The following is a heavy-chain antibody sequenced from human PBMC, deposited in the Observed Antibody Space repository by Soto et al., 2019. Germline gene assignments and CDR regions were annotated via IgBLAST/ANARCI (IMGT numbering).Heavy chain of an antibody. Sequence: SETLSLTCTVSGASISSGDDYWSWIRQPPGKGLEWIGYFHYSGSTNYRPSLKSRVTIFADTSKSQVSLMLTSVTAADTAIYYCDRHATYDIAWFDTWGQGTLVTVS. D-gene: IGHD3-22*01. CDR2: FHYSGST. J-gene: IGHJ5*02. CDR3: DRHATYDIAWFDT. CDR1: GASISSGDDY. V-gene: IGHV4-30-4*08.